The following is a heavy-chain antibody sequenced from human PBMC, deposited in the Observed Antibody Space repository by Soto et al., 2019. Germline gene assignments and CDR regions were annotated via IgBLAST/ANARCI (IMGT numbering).Heavy chain of an antibody. J-gene: IGHJ3*01. CDR1: GFTFSSYA. D-gene: IGHD6-6*01. CDR3: TNRKLPTRPWGPAFDV. CDR2: ISSSGGST. V-gene: IGHV3-23*01. Sequence: PGGSLRLSCAASGFTFSSYAMSWVRQAPGKGLEWVSAISSSGGSTYYPDSVKGRFTISRDNSKNTLFLQMNSLRPGDTAVYYCTNRKLPTRPWGPAFDVWGQGTMVTVSS.